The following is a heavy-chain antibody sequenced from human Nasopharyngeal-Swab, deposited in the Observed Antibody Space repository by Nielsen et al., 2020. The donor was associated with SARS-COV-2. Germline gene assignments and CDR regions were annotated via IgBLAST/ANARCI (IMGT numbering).Heavy chain of an antibody. CDR2: LLSSGSS. V-gene: IGHV4-39*01. D-gene: IGHD3-22*01. CDR1: GDSVTTSDYY. J-gene: IGHJ5*02. Sequence: SEDLSLTCTVSGDSVTTSDYYRGWIRQPPGEGLEWIGSLLSSGSSYSNPSLKSRVSISVDTSKNQFSLKLTSVTAADTAVYYCVRRSDLFDSRGYSLGQGTLVTVSS. CDR3: VRRSDLFDSRGYS.